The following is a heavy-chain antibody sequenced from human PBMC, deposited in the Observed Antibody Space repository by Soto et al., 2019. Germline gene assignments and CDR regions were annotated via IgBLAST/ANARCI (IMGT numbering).Heavy chain of an antibody. CDR2: INNSGGST. J-gene: IGHJ4*02. D-gene: IGHD5-18*01. V-gene: IGHV3-23*01. CDR1: GFTFSSYA. CDR3: AKDGLGAYSYGSYYFDY. Sequence: EVQLLESGGGLVQPGGSLRLSCAASGFTFSSYAMSWVRQAPGKGLEWVSTINNSGGSTYYADSVKGRFTISRDNSKNTLYLQMNSLRADDTAVYYCAKDGLGAYSYGSYYFDYWGQGTLVTVSS.